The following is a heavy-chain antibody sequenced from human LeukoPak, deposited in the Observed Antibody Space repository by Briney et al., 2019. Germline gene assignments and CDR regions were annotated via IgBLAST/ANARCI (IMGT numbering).Heavy chain of an antibody. D-gene: IGHD3-22*01. CDR3: ARDSPFIYYYDSSGYWSS. Sequence: GASVKVSCKASGYTFTGYYMHWVRQAPGQGLEWMGWINPNSGGTNYAQKFQGRVTMTRDTSISTAYMELSRLRSDDTAVYYCARDSPFIYYYDSSGYWSSWGQGTLVTVSS. J-gene: IGHJ5*02. CDR1: GYTFTGYY. CDR2: INPNSGGT. V-gene: IGHV1-2*02.